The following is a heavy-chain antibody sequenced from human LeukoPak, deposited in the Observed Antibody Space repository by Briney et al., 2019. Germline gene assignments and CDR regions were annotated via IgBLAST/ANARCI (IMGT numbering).Heavy chain of an antibody. CDR3: AKDPQGWNLYYFDY. CDR1: GFTFSSYA. V-gene: IGHV3-23*01. Sequence: GGSLRLSCAASGFTFSSYAMSWVRQPPGKGLEWVSSISGSGGSTYYADSVKDRFTISRDNSKNTLYLQMNSLREEDTAVYYCAKDPQGWNLYYFDYWGQGTLVTVSS. CDR2: ISGSGGST. D-gene: IGHD1-1*01. J-gene: IGHJ4*02.